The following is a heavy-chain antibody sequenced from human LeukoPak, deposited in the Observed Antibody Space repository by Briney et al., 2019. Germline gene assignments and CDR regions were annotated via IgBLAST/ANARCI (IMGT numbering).Heavy chain of an antibody. CDR1: GFTFSSYS. Sequence: SGGSLRLSCAASGFTFSSYSMNWVRQAPGKGLEWVSSISSSSSYLYYADPVKGRFTISRDNAKNSLYLQMNSLRAEDTAVYYCARDHYLDYWGQGTLVTVSS. CDR2: ISSSSSYL. J-gene: IGHJ4*02. CDR3: ARDHYLDY. V-gene: IGHV3-21*01.